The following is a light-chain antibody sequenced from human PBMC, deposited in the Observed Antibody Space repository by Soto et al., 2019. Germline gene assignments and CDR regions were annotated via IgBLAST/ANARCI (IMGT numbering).Light chain of an antibody. CDR3: SSYTSSGTLV. V-gene: IGLV2-14*01. CDR2: EVS. J-gene: IGLJ2*01. CDR1: TTDIRRYNY. Sequence: QSVLTQPASVSGSPGQSITISCTGTTTDIRRYNYVSWYQHHPDKAPKLILYEVSNRPSGVSDRFSGSKSDTTASLTISGLQPEDEASYYCSSYTSSGTLVFGGGTKLTVL.